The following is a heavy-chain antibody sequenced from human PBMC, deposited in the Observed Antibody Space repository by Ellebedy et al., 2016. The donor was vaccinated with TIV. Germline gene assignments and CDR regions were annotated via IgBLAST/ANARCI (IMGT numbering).Heavy chain of an antibody. Sequence: PGGSLRLSCAAPEFIFSSYWMSWVPQAPGKGLEWVANLKQDGSEKHYVDSVKGRFTISRDNAKNSLYLQMNSLRAEDTAVYYCARVGSAVYFDWVGAFDIWGQGTMVTVSS. J-gene: IGHJ3*02. CDR1: EFIFSSYW. D-gene: IGHD3-9*01. V-gene: IGHV3-7*01. CDR3: ARVGSAVYFDWVGAFDI. CDR2: LKQDGSEK.